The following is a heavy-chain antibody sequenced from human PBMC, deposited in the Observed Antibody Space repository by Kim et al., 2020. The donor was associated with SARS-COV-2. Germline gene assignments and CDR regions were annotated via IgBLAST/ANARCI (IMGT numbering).Heavy chain of an antibody. CDR1: GFPFSSYW. Sequence: GGSLRLSCAASGFPFSSYWMLWVRQAPGKGLVWVSRISNDGSTTYYADSVKGRFTISRANAKDTVYLQMNNLRAEDTAIYYCATDKSISDWSARVDRWGQGTLVTVSS. D-gene: IGHD3-3*01. J-gene: IGHJ5*02. CDR2: ISNDGSTT. V-gene: IGHV3-74*01. CDR3: ATDKSISDWSARVDR.